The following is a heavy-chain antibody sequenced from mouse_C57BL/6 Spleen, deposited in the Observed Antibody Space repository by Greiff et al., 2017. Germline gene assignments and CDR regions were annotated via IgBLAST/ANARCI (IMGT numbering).Heavy chain of an antibody. CDR2: IYPGDGDT. CDR3: AREGCGGYAMDY. CDR1: GYAFSSSW. Sequence: QVQLQQSGPELVKPGASVKISCQASGYAFSSSWMNWVKQRPGKGLEWIGRIYPGDGDTNYNGKFKGKATLTADKSSSTAYMRLSILTSEDSAVYFCAREGCGGYAMDYWGQGTSVTVSS. V-gene: IGHV1-82*01. J-gene: IGHJ4*01.